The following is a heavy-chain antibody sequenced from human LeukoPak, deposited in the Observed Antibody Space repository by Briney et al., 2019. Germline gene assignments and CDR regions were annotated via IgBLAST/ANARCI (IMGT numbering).Heavy chain of an antibody. CDR1: GFTFSSYG. CDR3: AFRRSSSWSDY. Sequence: GGSLRLSCAASGFTFSSYGMSWVRQAPGKGLEWVSAISGSGGSTYYADSVKGRFTISRDNSKNTLYLQMNSLRAEDTAVYYCAFRRSSSWSDYWGQGTLVTVSS. J-gene: IGHJ4*02. V-gene: IGHV3-23*01. D-gene: IGHD6-13*01. CDR2: ISGSGGST.